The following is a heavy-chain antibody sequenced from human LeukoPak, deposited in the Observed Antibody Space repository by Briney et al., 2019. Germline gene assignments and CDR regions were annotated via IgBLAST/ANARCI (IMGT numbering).Heavy chain of an antibody. Sequence: GGSLRLSCAASGFTFSDHYIDWVRQAPGKGLEWVSYISSSSSTIYYADSVKGRFTISRDNAKDSLYLQMNSLRAEDTAVYYCARAGVYYDSSGYYFRGHDAFDIWGQGTMVTVSS. J-gene: IGHJ3*02. V-gene: IGHV3-48*01. D-gene: IGHD3-22*01. CDR2: ISSSSSTI. CDR1: GFTFSDHY. CDR3: ARAGVYYDSSGYYFRGHDAFDI.